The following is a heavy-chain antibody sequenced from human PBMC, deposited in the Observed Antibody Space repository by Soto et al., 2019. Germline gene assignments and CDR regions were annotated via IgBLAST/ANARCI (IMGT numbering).Heavy chain of an antibody. Sequence: GGSLRLSCAASGFTFSSYAMSWVRQAPGKGLEWVSAISGSGGSTYYADSVKGRFTISRDNSKNTLYLQMNSLRAEDTAVYYCATTGFRPYYYYGMDVWGQGTTVTVSS. D-gene: IGHD2-8*02. CDR1: GFTFSSYA. CDR2: ISGSGGST. J-gene: IGHJ6*02. V-gene: IGHV3-23*01. CDR3: ATTGFRPYYYYGMDV.